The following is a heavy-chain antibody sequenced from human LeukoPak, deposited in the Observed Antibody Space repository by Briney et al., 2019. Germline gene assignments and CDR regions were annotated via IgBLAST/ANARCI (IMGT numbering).Heavy chain of an antibody. CDR1: GYTFTSYG. CDR3: ARDMRPRGAVAGTRGIDY. J-gene: IGHJ4*02. V-gene: IGHV1-18*01. Sequence: GASVKVSCKASGYTFTSYGISWVRQAPGQGLEWMGRISAYNGNTNYAQKLQGRVTMTTDTSTSTAYMELRSLRSDDTAVYYCARDMRPRGAVAGTRGIDYWGQGTLVTVSS. D-gene: IGHD6-19*01. CDR2: ISAYNGNT.